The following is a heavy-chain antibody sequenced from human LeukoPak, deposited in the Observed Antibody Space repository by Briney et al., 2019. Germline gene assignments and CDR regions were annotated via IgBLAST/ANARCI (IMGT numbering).Heavy chain of an antibody. D-gene: IGHD3-16*01. V-gene: IGHV1-18*01. CDR2: ISAYNGNT. CDR3: ARDVGRSYDLDY. CDR1: GYTFTSYG. J-gene: IGHJ4*02. Sequence: ASVKVSCKASGYTFTSYGSSWVRQAPGQGLEWMGWISAYNGNTDYAQSLQGRVTMTIDTSTSTVHMELRSLRSDDTAVYYCARDVGRSYDLDYWGQGTLVTVSS.